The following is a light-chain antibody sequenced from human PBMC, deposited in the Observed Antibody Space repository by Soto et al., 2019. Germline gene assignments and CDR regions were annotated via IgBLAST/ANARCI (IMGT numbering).Light chain of an antibody. Sequence: DIVMTQSPDSLAVSLGERATINCKSSQSVLYSSNNKNYVAWYQQKPGQPPKLLIYWASTRESRVPDRFSGSGSGKDFPLTISCLKAEDVAVYYCQQYYSTPWTFGQGTKVEIK. CDR3: QQYYSTPWT. V-gene: IGKV4-1*01. CDR2: WAS. J-gene: IGKJ1*01. CDR1: QSVLYSSNNKNY.